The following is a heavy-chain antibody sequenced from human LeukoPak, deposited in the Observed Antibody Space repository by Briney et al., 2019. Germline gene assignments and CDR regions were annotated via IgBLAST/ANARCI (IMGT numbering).Heavy chain of an antibody. CDR1: GFSISSHW. V-gene: IGHV3-7*03. Sequence: GGSLRLSCVASGFSISSHWMRWLRQAPGKGLEWVANIKADGSQQYYVDSVRGRFTITRDNAENSLYLLMNSLRAEDTAVYYCTRNSLDYWGLGTLVTVSS. J-gene: IGHJ4*02. CDR2: IKADGSQQ. CDR3: TRNSLDY.